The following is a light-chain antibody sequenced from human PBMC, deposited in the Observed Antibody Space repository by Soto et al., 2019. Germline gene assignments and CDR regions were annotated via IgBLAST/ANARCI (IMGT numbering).Light chain of an antibody. CDR1: SSDVGGYNY. CDR3: FSYAGSYTVV. Sequence: QSALTQPRSVSGSPGQSVTISCTGTSSDVGGYNYVSWYQQHPGKAPKLIIYDVSKRPPGVPDRFSGSKSDNTASLTISGLQTEDEADYYCFSYAGSYTVVFGTGTKVTVL. CDR2: DVS. V-gene: IGLV2-11*01. J-gene: IGLJ1*01.